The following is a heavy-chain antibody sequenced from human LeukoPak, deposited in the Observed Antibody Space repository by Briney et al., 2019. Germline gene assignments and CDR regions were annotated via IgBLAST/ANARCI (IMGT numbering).Heavy chain of an antibody. CDR1: GLTFSTYI. CDR3: ARGVGNYGYDYFDY. J-gene: IGHJ4*02. D-gene: IGHD5-12*01. Sequence: GGSLRLSCAASGLTFSTYILHWVRQATGKGLEYVSTISSNGRYKYYAGSVRGRFTISRDNSKNTLYLQMGSLRAEDMAVYYCARGVGNYGYDYFDYWGQGILVTVSP. CDR2: ISSNGRYK. V-gene: IGHV3-64*02.